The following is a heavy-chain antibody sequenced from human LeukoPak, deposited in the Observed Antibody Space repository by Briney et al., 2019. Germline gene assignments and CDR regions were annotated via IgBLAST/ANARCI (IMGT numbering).Heavy chain of an antibody. Sequence: GGSLRLSCAASGFTFSSYAMSWVRQAPGKGLEWVSLISGDGGSTYYADSVKGRFTISRDNSKNSLYLQMNSLRTEDTALYYCAKVHSSWYYFDYWGQGTLVTVSS. V-gene: IGHV3-43*02. CDR1: GFTFSSYA. D-gene: IGHD6-13*01. J-gene: IGHJ4*02. CDR3: AKVHSSWYYFDY. CDR2: ISGDGGST.